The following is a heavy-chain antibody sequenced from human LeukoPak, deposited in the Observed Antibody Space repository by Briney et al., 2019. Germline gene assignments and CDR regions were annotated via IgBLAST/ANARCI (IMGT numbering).Heavy chain of an antibody. V-gene: IGHV3-23*01. D-gene: IGHD3-10*01. CDR3: AKDGLEWFGELKDY. Sequence: PGGSLRLSCAASGFTFSSYAMSWVRQAPGKGLEWVSAISGSGGSTYYADSVKGRFTISRDNSKNTLYLQMNGLRAEDTAVYYCAKDGLEWFGELKDYWGQGTLVPVSA. J-gene: IGHJ4*02. CDR2: ISGSGGST. CDR1: GFTFSSYA.